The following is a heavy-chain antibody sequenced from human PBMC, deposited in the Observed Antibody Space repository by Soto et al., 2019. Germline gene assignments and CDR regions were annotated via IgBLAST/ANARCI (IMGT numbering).Heavy chain of an antibody. V-gene: IGHV4-39*01. D-gene: IGHD3-22*01. Sequence: SETLSLTCTVSGGSVSSSSYYWGWVRQPPGKGLEWTGSVYYSGSTYYNPSLKSRVTISVDTSKNQFSLKLSSVTAADTAVYYCARAFERGRRGYYFYWGQGTLVTVSS. J-gene: IGHJ4*02. CDR1: GGSVSSSSYY. CDR2: VYYSGST. CDR3: ARAFERGRRGYYFY.